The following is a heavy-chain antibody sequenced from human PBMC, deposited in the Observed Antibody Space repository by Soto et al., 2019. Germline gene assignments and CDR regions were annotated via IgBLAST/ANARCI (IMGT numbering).Heavy chain of an antibody. CDR3: ARDRTLSHYYEDYYYGMDV. CDR1: GGTFSSYA. CDR2: IIPTFGTA. D-gene: IGHD3-22*01. V-gene: IGHV1-69*06. Sequence: GASVKVSCKASGGTFSSYAISWVRQAPGQGLEWMGGIIPTFGTANYAQKFQGRVTITADKSTSTAYMELSSLRSEDTAVYYCARDRTLSHYYEDYYYGMDVWGQGTTVTVSS. J-gene: IGHJ6*02.